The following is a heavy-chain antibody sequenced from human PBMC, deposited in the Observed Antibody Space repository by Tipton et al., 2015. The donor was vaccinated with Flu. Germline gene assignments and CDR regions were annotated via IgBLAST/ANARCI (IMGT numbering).Heavy chain of an antibody. Sequence: QLVQSGAEVKKAGESLKISCKGSGYTFSNDWIGWVRQRPGKGLEWMGIIYPGDSDTRYSPSFQGQVTISVDKSISTAYLQWSSLRASDAAMSYCVRQYDLLTHYVYVVDVWGQGTTVTVSS. J-gene: IGHJ6*02. CDR2: IYPGDSDT. CDR1: GYTFSNDW. V-gene: IGHV5-51*01. D-gene: IGHD3-9*01. CDR3: VRQYDLLTHYVYVVDV.